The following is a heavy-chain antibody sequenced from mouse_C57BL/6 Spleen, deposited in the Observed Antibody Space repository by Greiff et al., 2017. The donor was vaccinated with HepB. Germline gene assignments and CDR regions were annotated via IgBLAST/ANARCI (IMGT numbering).Heavy chain of an antibody. CDR1: GFSLSTFGMG. J-gene: IGHJ2*01. CDR2: IWWDDDK. V-gene: IGHV8-8*01. D-gene: IGHD3-2*02. CDR3: ARPYSSGYLYYFDY. Sequence: QVQLKESGPGILQPSQTLSLTCSFSGFSLSTFGMGVGWIRQPSGKGLEWLAHIWWDDDKYYNPALKSRLTISKDTSKNQVFLKIANVDTADTATYYCARPYSSGYLYYFDYWGQGTTLTVSS.